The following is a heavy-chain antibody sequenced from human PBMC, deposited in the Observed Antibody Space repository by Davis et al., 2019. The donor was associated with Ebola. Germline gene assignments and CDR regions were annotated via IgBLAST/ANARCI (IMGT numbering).Heavy chain of an antibody. CDR3: ARTEGFYGVVAYQGPFDI. CDR2: IYYSGIT. D-gene: IGHD2-2*01. CDR1: GGSIISSSSY. V-gene: IGHV4-39*01. Sequence: SETLSLTCTVSGGSIISSSSYWGWIRQPPRKGLEWIGSIYYSGITYYNPSLKSRVTISVDTSKNQFSLKLRSVTAADTAVYYCARTEGFYGVVAYQGPFDIWGQGTMVTVSS. J-gene: IGHJ3*02.